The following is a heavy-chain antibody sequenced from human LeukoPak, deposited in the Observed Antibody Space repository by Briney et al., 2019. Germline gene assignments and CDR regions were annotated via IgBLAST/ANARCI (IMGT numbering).Heavy chain of an antibody. D-gene: IGHD7-27*01. V-gene: IGHV4-59*01. CDR3: ARQTGSVSDY. Sequence: PSGTLSLTCTVSGGSISSYYWSWIRQPPGKGLEWIGYIYYSGSTNYNPSLKSRVTISVDTSKNQFSLKLSSVTAADTAVYYCARQTGSVSDYWGQGTLVTVPS. J-gene: IGHJ4*02. CDR2: IYYSGST. CDR1: GGSISSYY.